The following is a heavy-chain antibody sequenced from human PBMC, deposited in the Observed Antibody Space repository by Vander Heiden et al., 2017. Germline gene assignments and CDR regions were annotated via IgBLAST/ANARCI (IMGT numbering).Heavy chain of an antibody. Sequence: EVQLLESGGGLVQPGGSLRLSCAASGFTFSSHAMSWVREAPGKGLEWVSAISGSGGSTYYADSVKGRFTISRDNSKNTLYLQMNSLRAEDTAVYYCAKCITIFGVSSPNWFDPWGQGTLVTVSS. V-gene: IGHV3-23*01. J-gene: IGHJ5*02. D-gene: IGHD3-3*01. CDR3: AKCITIFGVSSPNWFDP. CDR2: ISGSGGST. CDR1: GFTFSSHA.